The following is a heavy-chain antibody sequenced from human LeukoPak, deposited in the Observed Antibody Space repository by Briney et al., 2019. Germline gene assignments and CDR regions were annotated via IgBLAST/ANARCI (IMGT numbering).Heavy chain of an antibody. CDR3: AKDRTYCSSSTCYSSFDY. V-gene: IGHV3-23*01. Sequence: GGSLRLSCAASGFTFSSYSMNWVRQAPGKVLEWVSGISGSGGYTSYADSVKGRFTISRDNSKNTLHLQMNSLRAEDTATYYCAKDRTYCSSSTCYSSFDYWGQGTLVTVSS. CDR2: ISGSGGYT. CDR1: GFTFSSYS. D-gene: IGHD2-15*01. J-gene: IGHJ4*02.